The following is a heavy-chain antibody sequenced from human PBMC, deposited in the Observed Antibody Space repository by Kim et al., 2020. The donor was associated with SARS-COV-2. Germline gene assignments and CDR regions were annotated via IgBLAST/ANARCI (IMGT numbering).Heavy chain of an antibody. CDR3: AKDMGTVALSHGMDV. Sequence: GGSLRLSCAASGFTFDDYTMHWVRQAPGKGLEWVSLISWDGGSTYYADSVKGRFTISRDNSKNSLYLQMNSLRTEDTALYYCAKDMGTVALSHGMDVWGQGTTVTVSS. D-gene: IGHD4-17*01. V-gene: IGHV3-43*01. J-gene: IGHJ6*02. CDR1: GFTFDDYT. CDR2: ISWDGGST.